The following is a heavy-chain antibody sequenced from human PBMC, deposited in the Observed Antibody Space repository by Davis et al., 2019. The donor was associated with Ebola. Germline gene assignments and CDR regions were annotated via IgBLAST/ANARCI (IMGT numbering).Heavy chain of an antibody. CDR2: IKQDGSEK. J-gene: IGHJ5*02. CDR1: GFTFSSYW. V-gene: IGHV3-7*01. CDR3: ARVRVNWFDP. D-gene: IGHD4-17*01. Sequence: GESLKISCAASGFTFSSYWMSWVRQASGKGLEWVANIKQDGSEKYYVDSVKGRFTISRDNAKNSLYLQMNSLRAEDTAVYYCARVRVNWFDPWGQGTLVTVSS.